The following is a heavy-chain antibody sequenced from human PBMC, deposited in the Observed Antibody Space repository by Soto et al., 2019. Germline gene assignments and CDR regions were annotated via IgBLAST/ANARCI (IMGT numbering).Heavy chain of an antibody. V-gene: IGHV3-11*01. D-gene: IGHD3-22*01. J-gene: IGHJ4*02. CDR3: ARDSPPYDNSGYYLDF. CDR2: ISSRDGTM. CDR1: GFSFIDYY. Sequence: SGGSLRLSCAASGFSFIDYYMSWIRQAPGKGLEWISHISSRDGTMDYADSVKGRFTISRDNAKNTLYLQMNSLRAEDTAVYYCARDSPPYDNSGYYLDFWGQGTLVTVSS.